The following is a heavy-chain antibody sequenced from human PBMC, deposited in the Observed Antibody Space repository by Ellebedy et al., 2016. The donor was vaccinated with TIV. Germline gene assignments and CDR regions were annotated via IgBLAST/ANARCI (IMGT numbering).Heavy chain of an antibody. CDR1: GFTFSSYW. Sequence: PGGSLRLSCAASGFTFSSYWMHWVRQAPGKGLVWVSRMNSDGSSTSYADSAKGRFTISRDNAKNTLYLQMNSLRAEDTAVYYCARDPNYYDSSAYTGWFDPWGQGTLVTVSS. J-gene: IGHJ5*02. D-gene: IGHD3-22*01. CDR2: MNSDGSST. CDR3: ARDPNYYDSSAYTGWFDP. V-gene: IGHV3-74*01.